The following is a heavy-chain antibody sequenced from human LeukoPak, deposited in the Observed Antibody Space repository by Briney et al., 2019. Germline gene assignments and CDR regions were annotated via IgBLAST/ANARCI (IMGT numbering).Heavy chain of an antibody. CDR2: IWYDGSNK. D-gene: IGHD5-18*01. Sequence: GGSLRLSCAASGFTFSRYGMHWVRQAPGKGLEWVAVIWYDGSNKYYADSVKGRFTISRDNSKNTLYLQMNSLRAEDTAVYYCARGNSGYSYGRYYFDYWGQGTLVTVSS. CDR1: GFTFSRYG. J-gene: IGHJ4*02. CDR3: ARGNSGYSYGRYYFDY. V-gene: IGHV3-33*01.